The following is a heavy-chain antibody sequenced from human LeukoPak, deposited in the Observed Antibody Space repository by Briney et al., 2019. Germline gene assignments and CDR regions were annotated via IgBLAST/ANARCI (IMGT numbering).Heavy chain of an antibody. Sequence: GGSLRLSCAASGFTFSSYSMNWVRQAPGKGLEWVSYISSSSSTIYYADSVKGRFTISRDNSKNTLYLQMNSLRAEDTAVYYCAREMGYYYDSSGYYYVRTNPFDYWGQGTLVTVSS. V-gene: IGHV3-48*01. J-gene: IGHJ4*02. CDR3: AREMGYYYDSSGYYYVRTNPFDY. D-gene: IGHD3-22*01. CDR1: GFTFSSYS. CDR2: ISSSSSTI.